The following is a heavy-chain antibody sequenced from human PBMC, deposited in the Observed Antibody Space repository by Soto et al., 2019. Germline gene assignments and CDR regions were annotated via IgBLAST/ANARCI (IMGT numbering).Heavy chain of an antibody. J-gene: IGHJ4*02. CDR1: GGTFSSYT. CDR2: IIPILGIA. Sequence: QVQLVQSGAEVKKPGSSVKVSCKASGGTFSSYTISWVRQAPGQGLEWMGRIIPILGIANYAQKFQGRVTITADKSTSTAYMELSSLSSEDTAVYYCARGRGYSGYDLYYWGQGTLVTVSS. V-gene: IGHV1-69*02. CDR3: ARGRGYSGYDLYY. D-gene: IGHD5-12*01.